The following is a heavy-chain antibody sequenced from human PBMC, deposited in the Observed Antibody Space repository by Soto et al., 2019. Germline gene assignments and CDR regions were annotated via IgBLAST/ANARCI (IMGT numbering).Heavy chain of an antibody. V-gene: IGHV1-3*01. CDR2: INAGNGNT. CDR3: ASDQGIAAAVAY. J-gene: IGHJ4*02. Sequence: QVQLVQSGAEVKKPGASVKVSCKASGYTFTSYAMHWVRQAPGQRLEWMGWINAGNGNTKYSQKFQGRVTITSDTSANTAYMELSSLRPEDTAVYYWASDQGIAAAVAYWGQGTLVTVYS. CDR1: GYTFTSYA. D-gene: IGHD6-13*01.